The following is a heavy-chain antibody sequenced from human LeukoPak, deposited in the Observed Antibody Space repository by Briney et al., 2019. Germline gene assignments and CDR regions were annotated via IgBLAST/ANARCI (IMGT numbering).Heavy chain of an antibody. CDR2: IKEDGSEK. CDR1: GFTFSSYW. Sequence: GGSLRLSCAASGFTFSSYWMSWVRQAPGKGLEWVASIKEDGSEKYYVDSVKGRFTISRDNAKNSLYLQMNSLRAEDTAVYYCARGPLIAAAGTTWGQGTLVTVSS. V-gene: IGHV3-7*01. CDR3: ARGPLIAAAGTT. D-gene: IGHD6-13*01. J-gene: IGHJ5*02.